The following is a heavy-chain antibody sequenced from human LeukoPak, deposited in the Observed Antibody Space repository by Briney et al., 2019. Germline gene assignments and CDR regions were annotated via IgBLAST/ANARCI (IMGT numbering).Heavy chain of an antibody. J-gene: IGHJ4*02. V-gene: IGHV3-33*06. CDR3: AKGGGILTGYYRGREYYFDY. CDR1: GFTFSSYA. CDR2: IWYDGSNK. D-gene: IGHD3-9*01. Sequence: GGSPRLSCAASGFTFSSYAMSWVRQAPGKGLEWVAVIWYDGSNKYYADSVKGRFTISRDNSKNTLYLQMNSLRAEDTAVYYCAKGGGILTGYYRGREYYFDYWGQGTLVTVSS.